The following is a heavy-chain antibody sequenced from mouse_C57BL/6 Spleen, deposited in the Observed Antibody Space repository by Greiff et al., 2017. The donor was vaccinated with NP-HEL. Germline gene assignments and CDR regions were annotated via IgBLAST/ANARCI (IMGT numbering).Heavy chain of an antibody. D-gene: IGHD4-1*01. J-gene: IGHJ2*01. CDR1: GYTFTSYW. CDR3: ARSGRRWDCCFDY. Sequence: QVQLQQPGAELVRPGSSVKLSCKASGYTFTSYWMHWVKQRPIQGLEWIGNIDPSDSEPHYTQKFKDKATLTVDNSSSTAYMQHSSRTSADSAVYYCARSGRRWDCCFDYWGQGTTLTVSS. V-gene: IGHV1-52*01. CDR2: IDPSDSEP.